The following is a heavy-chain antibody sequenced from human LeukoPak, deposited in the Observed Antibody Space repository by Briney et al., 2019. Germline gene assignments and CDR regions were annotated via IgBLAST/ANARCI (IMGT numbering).Heavy chain of an antibody. CDR3: AKGDPYCSSTSCYVGEPFDY. CDR2: IRYDGSNK. V-gene: IGHV3-30*02. J-gene: IGHJ4*02. Sequence: GGSLRLSCAASGFTFSNFWMSWVRQAPGKGLEWVAFIRYDGSNKYYADSVKGRFTISRDNSKNTLYLQMNSLRAEDTAVYYCAKGDPYCSSTSCYVGEPFDYWGQGTLVTVSS. D-gene: IGHD2-2*01. CDR1: GFTFSNFW.